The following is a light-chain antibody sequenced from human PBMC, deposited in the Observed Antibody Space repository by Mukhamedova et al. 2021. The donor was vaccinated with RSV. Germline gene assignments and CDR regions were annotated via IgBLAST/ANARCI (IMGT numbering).Light chain of an antibody. J-gene: IGKJ4*01. CDR2: AAS. CDR3: QQASSFPLS. V-gene: IGKV1-12*01. Sequence: GKAPRLLIYAASTLQSGVPSRFIGSGSGTDFTLTIKGLQPDDFADYYCQQASSFPLSFGGGTKV.